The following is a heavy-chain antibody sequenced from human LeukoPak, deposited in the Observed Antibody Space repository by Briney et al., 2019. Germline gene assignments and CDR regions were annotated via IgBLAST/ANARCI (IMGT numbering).Heavy chain of an antibody. CDR1: GDSISNYF. D-gene: IGHD6-19*01. CDR2: TYSSGTT. V-gene: IGHV4-59*08. J-gene: IGHJ4*02. CDR3: ARHSRSGWSFEH. Sequence: SETLSLTCSVSGDSISNYFWSWIRQPPGKGLEWIAYTYSSGTTHQNPSLKSRVTISIDTSRNQFSLKLRSVTAADTAVYYCARHSRSGWSFEHWGQGTLVAVSS.